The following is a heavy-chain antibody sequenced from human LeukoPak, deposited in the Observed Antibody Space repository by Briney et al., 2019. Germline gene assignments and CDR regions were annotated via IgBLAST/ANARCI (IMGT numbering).Heavy chain of an antibody. CDR2: INHSGST. V-gene: IGHV4-34*01. D-gene: IGHD3-3*01. CDR3: ARDHQGTYFDFWSGSKANNYYYMDV. CDR1: GGSFSGYY. J-gene: IGHJ6*03. Sequence: PSETLSLTCAVYGGSFSGYYWSWLRQPPGKGLEWIGEINHSGSTNYNPSLKSRVTISVDTSKNQFSLKLSSVTAADTAVYYCARDHQGTYFDFWSGSKANNYYYMDVWGKGTTVTVSS.